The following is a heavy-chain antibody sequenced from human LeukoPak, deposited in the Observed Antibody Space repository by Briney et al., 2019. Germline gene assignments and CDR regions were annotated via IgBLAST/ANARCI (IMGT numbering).Heavy chain of an antibody. CDR3: ARDRELGY. D-gene: IGHD1-1*01. J-gene: IGHJ4*02. CDR2: SYHRGST. V-gene: IGHV4-59*01. Sequence: SETLSLTCTVSGGSISNYYWSWIRQSPGKGPEWIGWSYHRGSTSYNPSLKSRVAISVGTSKNQFSLKLSSVTAADTAVYYCARDRELGYWGQGTLVIVSS. CDR1: GGSISNYY.